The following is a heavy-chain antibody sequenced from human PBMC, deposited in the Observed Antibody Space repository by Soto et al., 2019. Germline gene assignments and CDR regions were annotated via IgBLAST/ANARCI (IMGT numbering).Heavy chain of an antibody. CDR2: VSGSGGSP. CDR3: VKGKESGYRGAFDS. Sequence: EEQLLESGGGLVQPGGSLRLSCAATGVNFGSYALGWVRQAPGKGLEWVSGVSGSGGSPYYEDSVKGRLTISKDKSKNTLYLDLNNLRSEDTAVYFCVKGKESGYRGAFDSWGQGTLVTVSS. D-gene: IGHD5-18*01. CDR1: GVNFGSYA. J-gene: IGHJ4*02. V-gene: IGHV3-23*01.